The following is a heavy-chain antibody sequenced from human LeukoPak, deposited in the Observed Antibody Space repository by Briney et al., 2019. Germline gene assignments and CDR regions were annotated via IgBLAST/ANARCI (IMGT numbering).Heavy chain of an antibody. D-gene: IGHD2-2*02. CDR3: ARLDPYTKDDAFDI. Sequence: SETLSLTCTVSGGSISSYYWSWIRQPPGKGLEWIGEINHSGSTNYNPSLKSRVTISVDTSKNQFSLKLSSVTAADTAVYYCARLDPYTKDDAFDIWGQGTMVTVSS. CDR2: INHSGST. CDR1: GGSISSYY. J-gene: IGHJ3*02. V-gene: IGHV4-34*01.